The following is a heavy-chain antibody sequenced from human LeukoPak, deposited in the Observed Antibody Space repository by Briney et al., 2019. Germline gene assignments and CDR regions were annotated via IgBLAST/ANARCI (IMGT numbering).Heavy chain of an antibody. V-gene: IGHV3-30*18. CDR1: GFTFSSYG. J-gene: IGHJ4*02. D-gene: IGHD3-16*02. Sequence: GGSLRLSCAASGFTFSSYGMHWVRQAPGKGLEWVAVISYDGSNKYYADSVKGRFTISRDNSKNTMYLQMNSLRAEDTAVYYSAKGHGNWVIYDYWGQGTLVTVSS. CDR3: AKGHGNWVIYDY. CDR2: ISYDGSNK.